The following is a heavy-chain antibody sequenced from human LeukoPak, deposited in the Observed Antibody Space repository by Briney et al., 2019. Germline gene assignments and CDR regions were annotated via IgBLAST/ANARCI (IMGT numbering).Heavy chain of an antibody. Sequence: SETLSLTCTVSGGSISSYYWSWIRQPPGKGLEWIGYIYYSGSTNYNPSLKSRVTISVDTSKNQFSLKLSSVTAADTAVYYCASSHPLSSTNEYFTSFDYWGQGTLVTVSS. V-gene: IGHV4-59*01. J-gene: IGHJ4*02. D-gene: IGHD2-8*01. CDR3: ASSHPLSSTNEYFTSFDY. CDR2: IYYSGST. CDR1: GGSISSYY.